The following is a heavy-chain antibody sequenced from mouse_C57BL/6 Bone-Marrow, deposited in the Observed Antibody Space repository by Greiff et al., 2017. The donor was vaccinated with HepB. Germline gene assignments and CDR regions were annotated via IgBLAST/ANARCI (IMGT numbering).Heavy chain of an antibody. CDR1: GYTFTSYW. J-gene: IGHJ1*03. Sequence: VQLQQPGAELVKPGASVKLSCKASGYTFTSYWMHWVKQRPGQGLEWIGMIHPNSGSTNYNEKFKSKATLTVDKSSSTAYMQLSSLTSEDSAVYYCARSREFYPWYFDVWGTGTTVTVSS. D-gene: IGHD1-1*01. V-gene: IGHV1-64*01. CDR3: ARSREFYPWYFDV. CDR2: IHPNSGST.